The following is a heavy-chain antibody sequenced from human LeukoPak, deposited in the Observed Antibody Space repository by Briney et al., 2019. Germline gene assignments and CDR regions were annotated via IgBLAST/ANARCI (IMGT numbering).Heavy chain of an antibody. D-gene: IGHD2-15*01. V-gene: IGHV1-8*01. J-gene: IGHJ4*02. CDR1: GYTSTSYD. Sequence: ASVKVSCKASGYTSTSYDINWVRQATGQGLEWMGWMNPNSGNTGYAQKFQGRVTMTRNTSISTAYMELSSLRSEDTAVYYCARIRYCSGGSCYNRGRRWFDYWGQGTLVTVSS. CDR3: ARIRYCSGGSCYNRGRRWFDY. CDR2: MNPNSGNT.